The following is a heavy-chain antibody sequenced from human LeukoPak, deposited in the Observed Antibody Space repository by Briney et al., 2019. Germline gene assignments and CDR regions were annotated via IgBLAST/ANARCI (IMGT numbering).Heavy chain of an antibody. J-gene: IGHJ4*02. V-gene: IGHV3-21*01. CDR3: ARMGYSNSLPDY. D-gene: IGHD6-6*01. CDR2: IGSSGDYI. Sequence: GGSLRLSCAASGFTSSSYGINWVRQAPGRGLEWVSSIGSSGDYIHYADSVKGRFTISRDNAKNSLYLQMNSLRAEDTAVYYCARMGYSNSLPDYWGQGTLVTVSS. CDR1: GFTSSSYG.